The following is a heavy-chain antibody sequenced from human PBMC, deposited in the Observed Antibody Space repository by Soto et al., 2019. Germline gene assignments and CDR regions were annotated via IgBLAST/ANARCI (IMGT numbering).Heavy chain of an antibody. CDR3: ARESVGKSSDY. J-gene: IGHJ4*02. D-gene: IGHD3-16*01. CDR1: GYTFTTYG. V-gene: IGHV1-18*01. CDR2: ISGYNGNT. Sequence: QVQLVQSGTEVKKPGASVKVSCKASGYTFTTYGINWVRQAPGQGLEWMGWISGYNGNTKYAQKLQGRVTMTTDTSTSTAYMERRSLGSDDTAVDYCARESVGKSSDYWGQGTLVNVPS.